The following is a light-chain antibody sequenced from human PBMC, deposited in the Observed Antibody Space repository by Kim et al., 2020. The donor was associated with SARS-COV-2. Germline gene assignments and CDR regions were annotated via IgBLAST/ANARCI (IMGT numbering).Light chain of an antibody. J-gene: IGLJ3*02. CDR2: QDN. CDR1: KLGSKY. V-gene: IGLV3-1*01. CDR3: QTWDSRTVV. Sequence: SVSPGQTARITCSGDKLGSKYACWYQQRPGQSPVLVISQDNKRPSGIPERFSGSNSANTATLTISGTQPMDEADYYCQTWDSRTVVFGGGTKLTVL.